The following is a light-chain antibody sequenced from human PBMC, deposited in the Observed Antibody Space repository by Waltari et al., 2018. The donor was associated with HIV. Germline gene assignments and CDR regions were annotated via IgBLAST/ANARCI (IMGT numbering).Light chain of an antibody. V-gene: IGLV2-14*01. J-gene: IGLJ1*01. CDR3: SSYTCSSTSHV. Sequence: QSALTQPASVSGSPGQSITISCTGTSSDVGGYNYVSWYQQHPGKAPKLMIYEVSNRPSGVSDRFPGSKSGNTAALTISGLQADDEADYYCSSYTCSSTSHVFGTGTKVTVV. CDR2: EVS. CDR1: SSDVGGYNY.